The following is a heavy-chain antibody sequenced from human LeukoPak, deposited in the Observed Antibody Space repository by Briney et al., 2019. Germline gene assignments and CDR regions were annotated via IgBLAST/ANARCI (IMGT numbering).Heavy chain of an antibody. D-gene: IGHD3-10*01. CDR3: ARDPFFVLLWFGDAATGMDV. CDR1: GFTFTNDF. V-gene: IGHV3-7*01. CDR2: IKQDGNEK. Sequence: GGTLRLSCAASGFTFTNDFMSWVRQAPGKGLEWVANIKQDGNEKYYVDSVKGRFIISRDNAKNSLYLQMNSLRAEDTAVYYCARDPFFVLLWFGDAATGMDVWGQGTTVTVSS. J-gene: IGHJ6*02.